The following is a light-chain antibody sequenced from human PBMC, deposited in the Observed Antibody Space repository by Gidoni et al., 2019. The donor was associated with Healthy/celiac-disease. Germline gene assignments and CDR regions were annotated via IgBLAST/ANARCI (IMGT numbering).Light chain of an antibody. J-gene: IGLJ2*01. V-gene: IGLV2-14*01. Sequence: QSALTQPASVSGSPGQSITISCTGTSSDVGGYNYVSWYQQHPGKAPKFMIYEVSNRPPGVSNRFSGSKSGNTASLTISGLQAEDEADYYCSSYTSSSIVVFGGGTKLTVL. CDR2: EVS. CDR1: SSDVGGYNY. CDR3: SSYTSSSIVV.